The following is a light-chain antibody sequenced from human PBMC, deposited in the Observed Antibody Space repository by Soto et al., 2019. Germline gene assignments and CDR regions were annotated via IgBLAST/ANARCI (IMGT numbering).Light chain of an antibody. CDR3: QHYVTSLIT. CDR2: GSS. Sequence: EIVLTQSPGTLSLSPGERATLSCGASQSVTSNYLAWYQKKPGQAPRLLIFGSSTRATGIPDRFSGSGSGTDFTLTISRLEPEDFAVYYCQHYVTSLITFGQGTKVDIK. J-gene: IGKJ1*01. CDR1: QSVTSNY. V-gene: IGKV3-20*01.